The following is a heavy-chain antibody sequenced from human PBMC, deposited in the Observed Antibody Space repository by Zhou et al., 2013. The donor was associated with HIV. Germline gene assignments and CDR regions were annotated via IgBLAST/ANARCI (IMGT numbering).Heavy chain of an antibody. Sequence: QVQLVQSGGEVKKPGASVKVSCKASGYTFTSYDISWVRQAPGQGLEWMGIINPSGGNTNYAQKFQGRVTMTTDTSTSTAYMELTSLASDDTAVYYCARDLLTVAGTNYWGQGTLVTVSS. V-gene: IGHV1-18*01. J-gene: IGHJ4*02. CDR2: INPSGGNT. D-gene: IGHD6-19*01. CDR3: ARDLLTVAGTNY. CDR1: GYTFTSYD.